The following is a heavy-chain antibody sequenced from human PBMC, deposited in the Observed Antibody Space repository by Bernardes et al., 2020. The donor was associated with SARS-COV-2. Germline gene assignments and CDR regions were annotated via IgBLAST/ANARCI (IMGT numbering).Heavy chain of an antibody. CDR2: IWYDGSNK. V-gene: IGHV3-33*01. Sequence: GSLRLSCAASGFTFSSYGMHWVRQAPGKGLEWVAVIWYDGSNKYYADSVKGRFTISRDNSKNTLYLQMNSLRAEDTAVYYCAREGIVGASGLDYWGQGTLVTVSS. D-gene: IGHD1-26*01. J-gene: IGHJ4*02. CDR1: GFTFSSYG. CDR3: AREGIVGASGLDY.